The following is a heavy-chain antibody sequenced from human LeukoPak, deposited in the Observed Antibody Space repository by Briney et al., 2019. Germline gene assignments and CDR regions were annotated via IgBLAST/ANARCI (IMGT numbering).Heavy chain of an antibody. Sequence: GGSLRLSCAASGFTFSSYGMHWVRQAPGKGLDWVAFIRYDGSNKYYADSVKGRFTISRDNSKNTLYLQMNSLRAEDTAVYYCAKGDFSGSFQTGFDYWGQGTLVTVSS. CDR1: GFTFSSYG. CDR2: IRYDGSNK. J-gene: IGHJ4*02. CDR3: AKGDFSGSFQTGFDY. D-gene: IGHD1-26*01. V-gene: IGHV3-30*02.